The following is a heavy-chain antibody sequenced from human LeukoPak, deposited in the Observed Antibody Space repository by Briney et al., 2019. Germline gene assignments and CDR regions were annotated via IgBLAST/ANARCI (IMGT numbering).Heavy chain of an antibody. CDR2: INPNSGGT. CDR3: ARDRRRYSSGRYEGY. J-gene: IGHJ4*02. V-gene: IGHV1-2*04. Sequence: GASVKVSCKASGYTFTGYYMHWVRQAPGQGLEWMGWINPNSGGTNYAQKFQGWVTMTRDTSISTAYMELRSLRSDDTAVYYCARDRRRYSSGRYEGYWGQGTLVTVSS. CDR1: GYTFTGYY. D-gene: IGHD6-19*01.